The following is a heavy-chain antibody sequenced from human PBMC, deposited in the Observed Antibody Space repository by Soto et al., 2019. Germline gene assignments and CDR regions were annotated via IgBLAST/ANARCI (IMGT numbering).Heavy chain of an antibody. Sequence: QVQLVQSGAEVKKPGASVKVSCKASGYTFTSYDINWVRQATGLGLEWMGWMNHNCGNTGYAQKFQGRVTMTRNTSISTAYMELSTLRSEDTAVYYCARLYGSGSESDYWGQGTLVAVSS. CDR3: ARLYGSGSESDY. V-gene: IGHV1-8*01. CDR2: MNHNCGNT. J-gene: IGHJ4*02. D-gene: IGHD3-10*01. CDR1: GYTFTSYD.